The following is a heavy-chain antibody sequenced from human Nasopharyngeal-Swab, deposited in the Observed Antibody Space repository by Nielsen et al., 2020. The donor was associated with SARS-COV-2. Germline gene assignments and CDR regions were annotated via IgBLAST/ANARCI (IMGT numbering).Heavy chain of an antibody. CDR2: IYYSGDT. Sequence: SETLSLTCAVSGVFISRGGAYWSWLRPPPGKGLEWIGYIYYSGDTDYNPALQSRVSLSADTSRNQFSLKLTSVTAADTAVYYCARTLYDIVTDQYEGYDTWGPGILVTVSS. J-gene: IGHJ5*02. V-gene: IGHV4-30-4*08. CDR1: GVFISRGGAY. D-gene: IGHD3-9*01. CDR3: ARTLYDIVTDQYEGYDT.